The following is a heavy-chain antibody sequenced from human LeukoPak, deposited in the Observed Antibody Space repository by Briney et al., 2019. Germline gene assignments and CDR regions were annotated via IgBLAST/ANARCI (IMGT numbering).Heavy chain of an antibody. CDR2: IYYSGST. J-gene: IGHJ5*02. V-gene: IGHV4-59*01. CDR1: GGSISSYY. Sequence: PSETLSLTCTVSGGSISSYYWSWIRQPPGKGLEWIGYIYYSGSTNYNPSLKSRVTISVDTSKNQFSLKLSSVTAADTAVYYCARDSRFGELFPLSYNWFDPWGQGTLVTVSS. D-gene: IGHD3-10*01. CDR3: ARDSRFGELFPLSYNWFDP.